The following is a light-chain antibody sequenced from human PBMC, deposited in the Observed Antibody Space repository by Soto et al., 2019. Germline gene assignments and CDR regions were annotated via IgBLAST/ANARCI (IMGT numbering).Light chain of an antibody. CDR3: QSYDSSLSGGNVV. Sequence: QSVLTQPPSVSGAPGQRVTISCTGSSSNIGAGYDVHWYQQLPGTAPKLLIYGNSNRPSGVPDRFSGSKSGTSASLGITGLQAEDEADYYCQSYDSSLSGGNVVFGGGTKLTVL. CDR2: GNS. CDR1: SSNIGAGYD. J-gene: IGLJ2*01. V-gene: IGLV1-40*01.